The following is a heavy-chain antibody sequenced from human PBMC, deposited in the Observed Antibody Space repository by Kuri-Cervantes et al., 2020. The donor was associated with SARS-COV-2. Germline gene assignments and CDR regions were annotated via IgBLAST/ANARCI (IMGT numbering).Heavy chain of an antibody. CDR1: GFTVSSNY. V-gene: IGHV3-11*01. Sequence: GESLKISCAASGFTVSSNYMSWIRQAPGKGLEWVSYISSSGSTIYYADSVKGRFTTSRDNAKNSLYLQMNSLRAEDTAVYYCTRPIVVVPAAHLSFDYWGQGTLVTVSS. D-gene: IGHD2-2*01. CDR3: TRPIVVVPAAHLSFDY. CDR2: ISSSGSTI. J-gene: IGHJ4*02.